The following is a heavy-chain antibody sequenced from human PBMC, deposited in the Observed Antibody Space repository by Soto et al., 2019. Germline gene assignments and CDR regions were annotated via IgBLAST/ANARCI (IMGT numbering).Heavy chain of an antibody. J-gene: IGHJ4*02. CDR1: GFTFYNYA. V-gene: IGHV3-23*01. D-gene: IGHD3-22*01. Sequence: PGGSLRLSCAASGFTFYNYAMNWVRQAPGKGLEWVSTITGSAATAYYADSVKGRFIISRDNSKNTLYLQMNSLRAEDTAVYYCARNYFDSGGGFDYWGQGTLVTVSS. CDR2: ITGSAATA. CDR3: ARNYFDSGGGFDY.